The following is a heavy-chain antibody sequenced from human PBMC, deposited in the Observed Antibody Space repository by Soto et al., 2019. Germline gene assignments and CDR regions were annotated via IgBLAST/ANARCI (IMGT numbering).Heavy chain of an antibody. J-gene: IGHJ5*02. CDR2: IYPGDSDT. Sequence: PGESLKISCKGSGYSFTNYWIGWVRQMPGKGLEWMGIIYPGDSDTRYSPSFQGHVTISADKSVSTAYLQWSSLKASDTAMYYCARRNYYDSSSWFDPWGQGTLVTVS. CDR1: GYSFTNYW. D-gene: IGHD3-22*01. CDR3: ARRNYYDSSSWFDP. V-gene: IGHV5-51*01.